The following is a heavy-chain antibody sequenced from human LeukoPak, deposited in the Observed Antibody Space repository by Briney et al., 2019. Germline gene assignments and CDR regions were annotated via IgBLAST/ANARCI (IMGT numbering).Heavy chain of an antibody. CDR2: INPSGGST. CDR3: ARVGRGDPSDY. J-gene: IGHJ4*02. V-gene: IGHV1-46*01. CDR1: GYTFTSYY. Sequence: VASVKVSCKASGYTFTSYYTHWVRQAPGQGLEWMGIINPSGGSTSYAQKFQGRVTMTRDTSTSTVYMELSSLRSEDTAVYYCARVGRGDPSDYWGQGTLVTVSS. D-gene: IGHD4-17*01.